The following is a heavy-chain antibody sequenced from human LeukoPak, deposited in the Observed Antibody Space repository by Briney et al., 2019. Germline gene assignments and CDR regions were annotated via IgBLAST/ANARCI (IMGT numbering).Heavy chain of an antibody. J-gene: IGHJ4*02. CDR2: ISYDGPNK. D-gene: IGHD5-18*01. V-gene: IGHV3-30*18. CDR3: AKEKLPSGYSFLTDY. CDR1: GFTFNSYG. Sequence: PGGSLRLSCAASGFTFNSYGMHWVRQAPGGGLEWVAVISYDGPNKYYADSVKGRFTIPRDDSKSTLYLQMNSLRPEDTAVYYCAKEKLPSGYSFLTDYWGQGTLVTVSS.